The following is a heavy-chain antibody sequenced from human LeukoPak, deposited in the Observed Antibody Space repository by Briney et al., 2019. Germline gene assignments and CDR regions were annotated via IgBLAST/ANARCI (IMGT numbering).Heavy chain of an antibody. V-gene: IGHV4-34*01. CDR3: ARDLDKYPYNWFDP. D-gene: IGHD6-6*01. J-gene: IGHJ5*02. Sequence: SETLSLTCTVSGGSISGYYWSWIRQPPGKGLEWIGEINHSGSTNYNPSLKSRVTISVDTSKNQFSLKLTSVTAADMAVYYCARDLDKYPYNWFDPWGQGTLVTVSS. CDR2: INHSGST. CDR1: GGSISGYY.